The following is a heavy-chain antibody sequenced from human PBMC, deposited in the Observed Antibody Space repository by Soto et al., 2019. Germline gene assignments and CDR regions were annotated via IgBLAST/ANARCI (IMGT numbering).Heavy chain of an antibody. D-gene: IGHD2-8*01. CDR2: ISGSGGST. CDR3: AIDLPYYCTNGVCLGFDY. CDR1: GFTFSSYA. Sequence: GGSLRLSCAASGFTFSSYAMSWVRQAPGKGLEWVSAISGSGGSTYYADSVKGRFTISRDNSKNTLYLQMNSLRAEDTAVFYCAIDLPYYCTNGVCLGFDYWGQGTLVTVSS. V-gene: IGHV3-23*01. J-gene: IGHJ4*02.